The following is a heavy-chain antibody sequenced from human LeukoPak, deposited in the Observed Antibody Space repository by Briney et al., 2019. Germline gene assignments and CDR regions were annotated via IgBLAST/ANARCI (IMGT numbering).Heavy chain of an antibody. D-gene: IGHD4-11*01. Sequence: PSETLSLTCTVSGGSISSSSYYWGWIRQPPGTGLEWIGSIYYSGSTYYNPSLKSRVTISVDTSKNQFSLKLSSVTAADAAVYYCAREGLTTVTNYYYYGMDVWGQGTTVTVSS. CDR3: AREGLTTVTNYYYYGMDV. CDR2: IYYSGST. J-gene: IGHJ6*02. V-gene: IGHV4-39*07. CDR1: GGSISSSSYY.